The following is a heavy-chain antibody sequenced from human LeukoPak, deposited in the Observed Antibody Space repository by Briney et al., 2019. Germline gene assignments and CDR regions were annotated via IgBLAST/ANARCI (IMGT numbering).Heavy chain of an antibody. Sequence: GGSLRLSCAASGFTFSSYGMSWVRQAPGKGLEWVSAISGSGGSTYYADSVKGRFTISRDNSKNTLYLQMNSLRAEDTAVYYCAKSPYYYDSSGYYAHWGQGTLVTVSS. CDR3: AKSPYYYDSSGYYAH. V-gene: IGHV3-23*01. CDR2: ISGSGGST. D-gene: IGHD3-22*01. J-gene: IGHJ4*02. CDR1: GFTFSSYG.